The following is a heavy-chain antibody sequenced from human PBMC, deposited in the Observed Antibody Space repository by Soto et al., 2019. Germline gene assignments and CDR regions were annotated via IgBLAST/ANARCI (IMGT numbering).Heavy chain of an antibody. CDR3: ARSELERGEVGYYGMDV. D-gene: IGHD3-16*01. V-gene: IGHV1-18*04. J-gene: IGHJ6*02. CDR1: GYTFSNYA. CDR2: ISSHNSYNGDT. Sequence: QVQLVQSGADLKKPGASVQVSCKTSGYTFSNYAINWVRQAPGQGLEWMGWISSHNSYNGDTKYARMLQDRLTMTIDTSTATAYMELRSLRSDDTAVYYCARSELERGEVGYYGMDVWGQGTTVTVSS.